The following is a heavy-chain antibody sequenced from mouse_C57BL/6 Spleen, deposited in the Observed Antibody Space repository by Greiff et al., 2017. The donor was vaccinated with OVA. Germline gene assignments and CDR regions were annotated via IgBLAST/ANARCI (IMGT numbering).Heavy chain of an antibody. CDR2: IDPNSGGT. V-gene: IGHV1-72*01. CDR1: GYTFTSYW. J-gene: IGHJ2*01. Sequence: QVQLKQPGAELVKPGASVKLSCKASGYTFTSYWMHWVKQRPGRGLEWIGRIDPNSGGTKYNEKFKSKATLTVDKPSSTAYMQLSSLTSEDSAVYYCARGDYYGSSFRFDYWGQGTTLTVSS. CDR3: ARGDYYGSSFRFDY. D-gene: IGHD1-1*01.